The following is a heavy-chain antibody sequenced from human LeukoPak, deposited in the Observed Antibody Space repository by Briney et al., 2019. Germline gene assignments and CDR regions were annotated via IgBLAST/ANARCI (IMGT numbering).Heavy chain of an antibody. J-gene: IGHJ4*02. Sequence: GASVKVSCKASGGTFSSYAISWVRQAPGQGLEWMGGIIPIFGTANYAQKLQGRVTMTTDTSTSTAYMELRSLRSDDTAVYYCAREGSLQWPLDYWGQGTLVTVSS. CDR3: AREGSLQWPLDY. D-gene: IGHD6-19*01. V-gene: IGHV1-69*05. CDR2: IIPIFGTA. CDR1: GGTFSSYA.